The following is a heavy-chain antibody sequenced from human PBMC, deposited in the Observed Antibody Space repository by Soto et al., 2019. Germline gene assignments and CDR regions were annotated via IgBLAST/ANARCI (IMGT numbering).Heavy chain of an antibody. CDR3: ARGTVTSGRWFRP. Sequence: QVHLVQSGTEVKEPGASVKVSCKASASTFTGYTINWVRQAPGQGLEWMGRISTFNGNTKYAGNFEGRVTMTTNTPTTTAYMELTSLTFDDTAVYFCARGTVTSGRWFRPWGQGPLVSVSS. CDR2: ISTFNGNT. CDR1: ASTFTGYT. D-gene: IGHD4-17*01. V-gene: IGHV1-18*04. J-gene: IGHJ5*02.